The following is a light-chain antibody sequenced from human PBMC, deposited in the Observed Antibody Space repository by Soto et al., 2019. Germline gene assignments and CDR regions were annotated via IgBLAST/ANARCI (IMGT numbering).Light chain of an antibody. CDR1: SSNLGTGYD. CDR3: QSYDVSLSAWV. Sequence: QSALTQPPSVSGAPGQTVSISCTGSSSNLGTGYDVHWYQQFPGRAPKLLIYADNKRPSGVPDRISGSKSGTSASLDMAGLQAEDEANYYCQSYDVSLSAWVFGGGPKLTVL. V-gene: IGLV1-40*01. J-gene: IGLJ3*02. CDR2: ADN.